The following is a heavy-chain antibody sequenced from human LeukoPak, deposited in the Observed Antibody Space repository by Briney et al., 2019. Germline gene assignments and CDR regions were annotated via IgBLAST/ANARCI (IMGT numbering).Heavy chain of an antibody. V-gene: IGHV3-23*01. CDR3: AKDGPYGSGSYPLGY. Sequence: HTGGSLRLSCAASGFTFSSYAMSWVRQAPGKGLEWVSSISGSGGSTYYADSVKGRFTISRDNSKNTLYLQMNSLRAEDTAVYYCAKDGPYGSGSYPLGYWGQGTLVTVSS. CDR1: GFTFSSYA. CDR2: ISGSGGST. D-gene: IGHD3-10*01. J-gene: IGHJ4*02.